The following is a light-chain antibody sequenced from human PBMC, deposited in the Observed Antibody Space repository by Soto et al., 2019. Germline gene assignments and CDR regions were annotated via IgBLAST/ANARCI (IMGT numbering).Light chain of an antibody. J-gene: IGKJ1*01. CDR3: QHFGNSLWT. Sequence: EIVLTQSPGTLSLSPGERATLSCRASQSIRSSSLAWYQQKPGQAPRLLIYGGSSRATGIPDRFSGGGSGTDFSLTISRLETEDFSVYFCQHFGNSLWTFGQGTKVDIK. CDR2: GGS. CDR1: QSIRSSS. V-gene: IGKV3-20*01.